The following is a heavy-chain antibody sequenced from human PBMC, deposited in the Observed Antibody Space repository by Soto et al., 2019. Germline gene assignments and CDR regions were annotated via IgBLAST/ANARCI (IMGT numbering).Heavy chain of an antibody. Sequence: SETLSLTCAVYGGSFSGYYWSWIRQPPGKGLEWIGEINHSGSTNYNPSLKSRVTISVDTSKNQFSLKLSSVTAADTAVYYCAREVVVVPAATSYRYYYYYYYMDVWGKGTTVTVSS. V-gene: IGHV4-34*01. J-gene: IGHJ6*03. D-gene: IGHD2-2*01. CDR2: INHSGST. CDR1: GGSFSGYY. CDR3: AREVVVVPAATSYRYYYYYYYMDV.